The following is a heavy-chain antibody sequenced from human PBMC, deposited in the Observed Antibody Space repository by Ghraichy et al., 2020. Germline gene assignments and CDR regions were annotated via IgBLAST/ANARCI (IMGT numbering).Heavy chain of an antibody. Sequence: ASVKVSCKASGYTFTSYDINWVRQATGQGLEWMGWMNPNSGNTGYAQKFQGRVTMTRNTSISTAYMELSSLRSEDTAVYYCARGHELRFLEWFPTYYYYYMDVWGKGTTVTVSS. V-gene: IGHV1-8*01. J-gene: IGHJ6*03. D-gene: IGHD3-3*01. CDR3: ARGHELRFLEWFPTYYYYYMDV. CDR2: MNPNSGNT. CDR1: GYTFTSYD.